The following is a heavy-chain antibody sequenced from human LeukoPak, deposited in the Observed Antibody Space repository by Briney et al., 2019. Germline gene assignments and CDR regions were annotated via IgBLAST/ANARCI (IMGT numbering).Heavy chain of an antibody. Sequence: GGSLRLSCAASGFTFSSYWMSWVRQAPGKGLEWVAHINQDGSEKHFVDSVEGRFTISRDNAANSLFLQMNSLRAEDTAVYYCARHEGSTAMVNYGDYVHWGQGTLVTVSS. D-gene: IGHD5-18*01. V-gene: IGHV3-7*01. J-gene: IGHJ4*02. CDR3: ARHEGSTAMVNYGDYVH. CDR1: GFTFSSYW. CDR2: INQDGSEK.